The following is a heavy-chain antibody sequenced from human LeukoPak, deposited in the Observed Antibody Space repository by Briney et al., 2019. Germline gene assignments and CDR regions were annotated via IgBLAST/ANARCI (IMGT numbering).Heavy chain of an antibody. Sequence: SETLSLTCTVSGGSISSSSYYWSWIRQPPGKGLEWIGYIYYSGSTNYNPSLKSRVTISVDTSKNQFSLKLSSVTAADTAVYYCAKGGYCSSTSCYIFDYWGQGTLVTVSS. CDR1: GGSISSSSYY. J-gene: IGHJ4*02. D-gene: IGHD2-2*02. V-gene: IGHV4-61*01. CDR3: AKGGYCSSTSCYIFDY. CDR2: IYYSGST.